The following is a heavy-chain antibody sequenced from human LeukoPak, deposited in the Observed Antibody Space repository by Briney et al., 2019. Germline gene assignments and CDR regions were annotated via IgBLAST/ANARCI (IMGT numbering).Heavy chain of an antibody. CDR3: ARVPGDSSGYFDY. J-gene: IGHJ4*02. D-gene: IGHD3-22*01. Sequence: SETLSLTCTVSGGSISSGSYYWSWIRQPAGKGLEWIGRIYTSGSTNYNPSLKSRVTISVDTSKNQFSLKLSSVTAADTAVYYCARVPGDSSGYFDYWGQGTLVTVPS. V-gene: IGHV4-61*02. CDR1: GGSISSGSYY. CDR2: IYTSGST.